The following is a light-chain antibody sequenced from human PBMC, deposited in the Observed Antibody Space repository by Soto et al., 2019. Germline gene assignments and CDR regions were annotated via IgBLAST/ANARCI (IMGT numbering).Light chain of an antibody. CDR1: STDVGYYNL. CDR3: GSYVGNNAVV. V-gene: IGLV2-23*01. CDR2: DGS. Sequence: QSALTQPVSVSGSPGQTITISCSGSSTDVGYYNLVSWYQQHPGKAPKFIIYDGSKRPPGVSNRFSGSKSGTTASRTISGLQAEDEADYYCGSYVGNNAVVFGGGTKLTVL. J-gene: IGLJ2*01.